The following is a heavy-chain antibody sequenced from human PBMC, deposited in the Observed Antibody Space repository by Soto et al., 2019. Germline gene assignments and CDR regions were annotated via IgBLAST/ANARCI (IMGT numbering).Heavy chain of an antibody. CDR1: GGSISSSSYY. CDR3: ARAYSSSFPY. D-gene: IGHD6-6*01. CDR2: IYYSGST. V-gene: IGHV4-39*01. J-gene: IGHJ4*02. Sequence: PSETLSLTCTVSGGSISSSSYYWGWIRQPPGKGLEWIGSIYYSGSTYYNPSLKSRVTISVDTSKNQFSLKLSSATAADTAVYYCARAYSSSFPYWGQGTLVTAPQ.